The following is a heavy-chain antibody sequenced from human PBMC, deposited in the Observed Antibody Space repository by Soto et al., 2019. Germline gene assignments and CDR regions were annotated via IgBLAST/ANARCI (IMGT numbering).Heavy chain of an antibody. CDR2: IYYSGST. CDR1: GGSISSYY. V-gene: IGHV4-59*01. D-gene: IGHD2-15*01. CDR3: ARDIGVAATRRWFDP. Sequence: SETLSLTCTVSGGSISSYYWSWIRQPPGKGLEWIGYIYYSGSTNYNPSLKSRVTISIDTSKNQFSLKLSSVTAADTAVYYCARDIGVAATRRWFDPWGQGTLVTVSS. J-gene: IGHJ5*02.